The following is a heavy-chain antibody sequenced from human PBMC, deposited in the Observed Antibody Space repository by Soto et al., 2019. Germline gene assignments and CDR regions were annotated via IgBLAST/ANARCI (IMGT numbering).Heavy chain of an antibody. CDR2: IYHSGTS. D-gene: IGHD2-2*01. Sequence: SQPLCVTWAVSGDSIAGLGFRWICIRQPPGKGLEWIGYIYHSGTSFYNPSLKSRVTISVHGSKNQFSLKVKSVTAADTAVYYCARGRLVPAVNFDYWGLGTLVTVSS. CDR1: GDSIAGLGFR. V-gene: IGHV4-30-2*01. J-gene: IGHJ4*02. CDR3: ARGRLVPAVNFDY.